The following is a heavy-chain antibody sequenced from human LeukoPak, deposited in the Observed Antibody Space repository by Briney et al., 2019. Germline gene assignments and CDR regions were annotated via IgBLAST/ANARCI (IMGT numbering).Heavy chain of an antibody. D-gene: IGHD3-22*01. Sequence: PGGSLRLSCAASGFTVSSNYMSWVRQAPGKGLEWVSVIYSGGSTYYADSVKGRFTISRDNSRNTLYLQMNSLRAEDTAVFYCARVSYYDSSGYPFDYWGQGTLVTVSS. CDR1: GFTVSSNY. J-gene: IGHJ4*02. CDR3: ARVSYYDSSGYPFDY. CDR2: IYSGGST. V-gene: IGHV3-66*01.